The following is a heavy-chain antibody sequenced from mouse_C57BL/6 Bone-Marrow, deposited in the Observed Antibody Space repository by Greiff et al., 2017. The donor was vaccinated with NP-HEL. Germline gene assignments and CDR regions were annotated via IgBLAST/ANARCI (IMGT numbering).Heavy chain of an antibody. J-gene: IGHJ2*01. V-gene: IGHV14-4*01. CDR3: TTGLLGYFDY. D-gene: IGHD2-3*01. Sequence: EVQLQQSGAELVRPGASVKLSCTASGFNIKDDYMHWVKQRPEQGLEWIGWIDPENGDTEYASKFQGKATITADTSSNTAYLQLSSLTSEDTAVYYCTTGLLGYFDYWGQGTTLTVSS. CDR2: IDPENGDT. CDR1: GFNIKDDY.